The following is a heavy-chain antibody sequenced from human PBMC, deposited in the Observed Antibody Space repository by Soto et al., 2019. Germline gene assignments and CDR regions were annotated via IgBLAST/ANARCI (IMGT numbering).Heavy chain of an antibody. J-gene: IGHJ5*02. CDR3: AREAAVAGIAGEFDP. D-gene: IGHD6-19*01. CDR2: IIPIFGTA. Sequence: SVKVSCKASGGTFSSYAISWVRQAPGQGLEWMGGIIPIFGTANYAQKFQGRVTITADESTSTAYMELSSLRSEDTAVYYCAREAAVAGIAGEFDPWGQGTLVTVSS. CDR1: GGTFSSYA. V-gene: IGHV1-69*13.